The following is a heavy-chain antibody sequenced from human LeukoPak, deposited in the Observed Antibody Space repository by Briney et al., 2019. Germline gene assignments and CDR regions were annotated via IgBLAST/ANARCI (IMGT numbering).Heavy chain of an antibody. CDR3: APLGGSWLVPDNDY. V-gene: IGHV3-30*02. D-gene: IGHD6-19*01. J-gene: IGHJ4*02. CDR1: GFAFSSYG. Sequence: PGGSLRLSCAASGFAFSSYGMHWVRQAPGKGLEWVAFIRYDGSNKYYADSVKGRFTISRDNSKNTLYLQMNSLRAEDPAVYYCAPLGGSWLVPDNDYWGQGTLVTVSS. CDR2: IRYDGSNK.